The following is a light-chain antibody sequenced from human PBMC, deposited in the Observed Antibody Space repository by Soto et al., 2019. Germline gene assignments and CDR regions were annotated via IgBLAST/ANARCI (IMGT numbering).Light chain of an antibody. CDR3: CSYTVSGTYV. V-gene: IGLV2-14*01. J-gene: IGLJ1*01. Sequence: QSALTQPASVSGPPGQSITISCTGTSSDVGGYNYVSWDQQHPGKAPKLMIYAVSHRPPGVSNSFSGSKSGNTATRTISGLQGEDEADYYCCSYTVSGTYVVGTGTKVTVL. CDR2: AVS. CDR1: SSDVGGYNY.